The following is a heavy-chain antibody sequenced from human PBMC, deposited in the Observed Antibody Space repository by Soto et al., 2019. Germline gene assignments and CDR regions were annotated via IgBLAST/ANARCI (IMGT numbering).Heavy chain of an antibody. CDR1: GFTFSSYA. V-gene: IGHV3-23*01. Sequence: GGSLRLSCAASGFTFSSYAMSWVRQAPGKGLEWVSAISGSGGSTYYADSVKGRFTISRDNSKDTLYLQMNSLRAEDTAVYYCAKAVVAVAGTSCDYWGQGTLVTVSS. J-gene: IGHJ4*02. D-gene: IGHD6-19*01. CDR2: ISGSGGST. CDR3: AKAVVAVAGTSCDY.